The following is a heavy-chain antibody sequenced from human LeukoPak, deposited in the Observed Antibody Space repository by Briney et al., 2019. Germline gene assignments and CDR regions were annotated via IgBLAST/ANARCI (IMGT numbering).Heavy chain of an antibody. J-gene: IGHJ6*02. CDR2: IIPIFGTA. D-gene: IGHD6-19*01. Sequence: ASVKVSCKASGGTFSSYAISWVRRAPGQGLEWMGGIIPIFGTANYAQKFQGRVTITADKSTSTAYMELSSLRSEDTAVYYCAREPIAVAGYYYYYGMDVWGQGTTVTVSS. V-gene: IGHV1-69*06. CDR1: GGTFSSYA. CDR3: AREPIAVAGYYYYYGMDV.